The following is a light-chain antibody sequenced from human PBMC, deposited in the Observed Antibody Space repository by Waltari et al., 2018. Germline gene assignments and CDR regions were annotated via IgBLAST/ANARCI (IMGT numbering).Light chain of an antibody. Sequence: EIVLTQSPGTLFLSPGDRATLSCRASQTISSYLVWYQQKPGQAPRLLIYGSSSRATGIPDRFSGSGSGTDFTLTISRLEPEDFAVYYCQQYGSLPPYIFGQGTKLEIK. CDR1: QTISSY. V-gene: IGKV3-20*01. CDR3: QQYGSLPPYI. J-gene: IGKJ2*01. CDR2: GSS.